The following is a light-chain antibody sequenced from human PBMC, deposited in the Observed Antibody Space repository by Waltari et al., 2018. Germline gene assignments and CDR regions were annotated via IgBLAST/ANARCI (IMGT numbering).Light chain of an antibody. V-gene: IGLV2-14*03. CDR3: SSYINIQEV. CDR1: SSDVGHYTS. Sequence: QSALTQPASVSGPPGPPITVSCTGSSSDVGHYTSVSLYQQHPGKAPKLIIYAVIKRPSGVSTRFSASKSGNTASLTISGLQADDEAHYYCSSYINIQEVFGGGTKLTVL. J-gene: IGLJ3*02. CDR2: AVI.